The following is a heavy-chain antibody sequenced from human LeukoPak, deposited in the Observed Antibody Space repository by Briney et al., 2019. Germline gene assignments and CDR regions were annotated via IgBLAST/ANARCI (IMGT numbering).Heavy chain of an antibody. CDR1: GYRFTTYW. CDR2: IYPGDSDT. J-gene: IGHJ4*02. V-gene: IGHV5-51*01. CDR3: ARQITDQSSGYDSIDY. Sequence: GEPLKISCKASGYRFTTYWIGWVRQMPGKGLEWMGIIYPGDSDTRYSPSFEGQVTISADKSITTAYLQWSSLKASDTAIYYCARQITDQSSGYDSIDYWGQGTLVTVSS. D-gene: IGHD5-12*01.